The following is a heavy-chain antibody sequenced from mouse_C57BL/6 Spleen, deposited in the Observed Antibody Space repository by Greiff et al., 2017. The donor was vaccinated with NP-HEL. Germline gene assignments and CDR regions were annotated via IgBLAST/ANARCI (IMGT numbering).Heavy chain of an antibody. CDR1: GYSITSGYY. CDR2: ISYDGSN. Sequence: DVKLQESGPGLVKPSQSLSLTCSVTGYSITSGYYWNWIRQFPGNKLEWMGYISYDGSNNYNPSLKNRISITRDTSKNQFFLKLNSVTTEDTATYYCARDRGYGYFDYWGQGTTLTVSS. J-gene: IGHJ2*01. V-gene: IGHV3-6*01. CDR3: ARDRGYGYFDY. D-gene: IGHD1-1*02.